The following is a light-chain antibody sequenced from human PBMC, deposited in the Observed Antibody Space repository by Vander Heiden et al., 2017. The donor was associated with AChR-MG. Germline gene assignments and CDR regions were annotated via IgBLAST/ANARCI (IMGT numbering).Light chain of an antibody. CDR3: MQALQTRYT. CDR1: QSLLHSDGYNY. CDR2: MGS. V-gene: IGKV2-28*01. Sequence: DIVMPQSPFSLSVTPGEPASISCRSSQSLLHSDGYNYLDWYLQKPGQSPQVLIYMGSHRASGVPDRFSGSGSGTSFTLKISRVEAEDVGVYYCMQALQTRYTFGQGTKLEIK. J-gene: IGKJ2*01.